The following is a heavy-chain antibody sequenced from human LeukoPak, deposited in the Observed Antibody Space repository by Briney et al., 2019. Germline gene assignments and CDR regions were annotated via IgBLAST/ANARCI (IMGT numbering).Heavy chain of an antibody. CDR2: IYYSGST. Sequence: SETLSLTCTVSGGSISSYYWSWIRQPPGKGLEWIGSIYYSGSTYYNPSLKSQVTISVDTSKNQFSLKLSSVTAADTAVYYCARVGYSGYDNSAIDYWGQGTLVTVSS. CDR3: ARVGYSGYDNSAIDY. D-gene: IGHD5-12*01. V-gene: IGHV4-59*12. CDR1: GGSISSYY. J-gene: IGHJ4*02.